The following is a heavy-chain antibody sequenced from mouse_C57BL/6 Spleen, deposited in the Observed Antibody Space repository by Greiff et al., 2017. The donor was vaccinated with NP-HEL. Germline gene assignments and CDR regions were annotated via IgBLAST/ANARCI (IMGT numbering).Heavy chain of an antibody. CDR1: GYTFTDYE. Sequence: VKVVESGAELVRPGASVTLSCKASGYTFTDYEMHWVKQTPVHGLEWIGAIDPETGGTAYNQKFKGKAILTADKSSSTAYMELRSLTSEDSAVYCCTREGDYYGSKFAYWGQGTLVTVSA. CDR2: IDPETGGT. V-gene: IGHV1-15*01. D-gene: IGHD1-1*01. CDR3: TREGDYYGSKFAY. J-gene: IGHJ3*01.